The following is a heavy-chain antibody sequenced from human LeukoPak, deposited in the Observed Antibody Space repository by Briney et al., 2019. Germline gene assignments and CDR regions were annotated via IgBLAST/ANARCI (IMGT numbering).Heavy chain of an antibody. D-gene: IGHD7-27*01. CDR3: TRGHWGLQS. Sequence: SGTLSLTCTVSGASVTDYYWSWIRQSPGKGLEWISYIHHSGNSDYNPSLRSRVTTSLDTSKNQFSLNLISVTAADTAVYYCTRGHWGLQSWSQGTLVTVSS. CDR1: GASVTDYY. CDR2: IHHSGNS. V-gene: IGHV4-59*02. J-gene: IGHJ5*02.